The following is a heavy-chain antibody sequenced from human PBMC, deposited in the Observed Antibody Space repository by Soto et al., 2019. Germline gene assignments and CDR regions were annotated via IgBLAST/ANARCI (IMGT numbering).Heavy chain of an antibody. CDR1: GFTFSSYA. CDR3: AREGVDSSGWYYGMDV. CDR2: ISYDGSNK. J-gene: IGHJ6*02. V-gene: IGHV3-30-3*01. D-gene: IGHD6-19*01. Sequence: PGGSLRLSCAASGFTFSSYAMHWVRQAPGKGLEWVAVISYDGSNKYYADSVKGRFTISRDNSKNTLYLQMNSLRAEDTAVYYCAREGVDSSGWYYGMDVWGQGTTVTVSS.